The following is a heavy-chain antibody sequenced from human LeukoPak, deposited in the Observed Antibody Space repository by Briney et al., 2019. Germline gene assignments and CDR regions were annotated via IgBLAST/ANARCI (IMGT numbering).Heavy chain of an antibody. J-gene: IGHJ5*02. CDR3: ATDFYDST. V-gene: IGHV3-15*07. Sequence: GGSLRLSCATTGFTFSNAWMNWVRQAPGKGLEWVGRIRSNSDGGTIDYAAPVKGRFTLSRDDSKTTLYLQMNSLQTEDTAVYYCATDFYDSTWGQGTLVTVSS. CDR2: IRSNSDGGTI. CDR1: GFTFSNAW. D-gene: IGHD3-22*01.